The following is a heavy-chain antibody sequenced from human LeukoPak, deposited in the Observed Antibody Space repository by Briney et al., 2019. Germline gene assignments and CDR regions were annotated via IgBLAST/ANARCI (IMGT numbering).Heavy chain of an antibody. Sequence: SGGSLRLSCAASGFTFSTYGMHWVRQAPGKGLEWVSAISGSGGSTYYADSVKGRFTISRDNSKNTLYLQMNSLRAEDTAVYYCAKVGVDIVATNYYYYYYMDVWGKGTTVTVSS. CDR2: ISGSGGST. V-gene: IGHV3-23*01. J-gene: IGHJ6*03. CDR1: GFTFSTYG. D-gene: IGHD5-12*01. CDR3: AKVGVDIVATNYYYYYYMDV.